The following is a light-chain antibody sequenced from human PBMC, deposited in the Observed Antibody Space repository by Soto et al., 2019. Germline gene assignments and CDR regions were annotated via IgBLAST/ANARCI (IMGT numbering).Light chain of an antibody. J-gene: IGKJ1*01. CDR1: QSVSSN. CDR2: DAS. CDR3: QQYNGGSPWT. V-gene: IGKV3-15*01. Sequence: IVMTHSPATLSVSPGEIATLSCRASQSVSSNFAWYQQKPGQAPRLLIYDASTRATGIPARFSGRGSGTEFTLTISSLQSEDFALYYCQQYNGGSPWTFGQGTKVDIK.